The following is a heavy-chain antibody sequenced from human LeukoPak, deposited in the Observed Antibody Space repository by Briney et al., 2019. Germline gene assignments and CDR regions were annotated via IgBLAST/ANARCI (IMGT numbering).Heavy chain of an antibody. CDR3: AREVFGSTDY. CDR1: GFTFSTYA. D-gene: IGHD1-7*01. V-gene: IGHV3-7*01. J-gene: IGHJ4*02. CDR2: IKQDGSEK. Sequence: GGSLRLSCAASGFTFSTYAMSWVRQAPGKGLEWVANIKQDGSEKYYVDSVKGRFTISRDNAKNSLYLQMNSLRAEDTAVYYCAREVFGSTDYWGQGTLVTVSS.